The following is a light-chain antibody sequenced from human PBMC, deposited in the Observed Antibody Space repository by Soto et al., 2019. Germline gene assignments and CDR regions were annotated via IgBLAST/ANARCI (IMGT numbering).Light chain of an antibody. J-gene: IGKJ5*01. CDR1: QSFRGL. V-gene: IGKV3-11*01. CDR2: DAY. CDR3: QQRHMWPIT. Sequence: EVVLSQSPVTLSLSPVERATLSCRASQSFRGLLAWYQQKTGQAPRVIIYDAYNRATGIPPRFSGSGSGTDFTLTISSLEPEDSAVYYCQQRHMWPITFGQGTRLEIK.